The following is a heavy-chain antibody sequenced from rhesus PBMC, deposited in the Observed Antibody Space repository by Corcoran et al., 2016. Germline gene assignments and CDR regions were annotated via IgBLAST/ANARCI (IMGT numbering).Heavy chain of an antibody. D-gene: IGHD2-27*01. Sequence: EVQLVESGGGLAKPGGSLRLSCAASGFTFSSYWMNWVRQTPGKGLEWISAINSGGGSTYYADSVKGRFNISRYNSKNTLSLQMNSLRAEDTAGYYCAKAEYCSGIYCYDEYYFDYWGQGVLVTVSS. V-gene: IGHV3S42*01. CDR3: AKAEYCSGIYCYDEYYFDY. CDR1: GFTFSSYW. CDR2: INSGGGST. J-gene: IGHJ4*01.